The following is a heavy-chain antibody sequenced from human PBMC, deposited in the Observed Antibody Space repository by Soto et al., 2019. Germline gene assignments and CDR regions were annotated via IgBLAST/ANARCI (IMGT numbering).Heavy chain of an antibody. J-gene: IGHJ4*02. Sequence: ASVKVSCNASGYTFTSYAMHWVRQAPGQRLEWMGWINAGNGNTKYSQKFQGRVTITRDTSASTAYMELSSLRSEDTAVYYCARDQSNIRGLRWNFDYWGKGTLVTVSS. D-gene: IGHD4-17*01. CDR1: GYTFTSYA. V-gene: IGHV1-3*01. CDR2: INAGNGNT. CDR3: ARDQSNIRGLRWNFDY.